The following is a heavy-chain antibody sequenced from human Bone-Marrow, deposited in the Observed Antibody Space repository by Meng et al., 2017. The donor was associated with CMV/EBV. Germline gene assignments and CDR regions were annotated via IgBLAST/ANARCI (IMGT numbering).Heavy chain of an antibody. Sequence: KVSCKDSKFTFTGYWIGWVRQMPGKGPEWMGIIYFSDSDTRYSPSFEGQVTISVDKSINTAYLQWTSLKASDTAMYYCARTGCGGYNCYSQEHDYYGMDVWGQGTTVTVSS. CDR3: ARTGCGGYNCYSQEHDYYGMDV. CDR2: IYFSDSDT. V-gene: IGHV5-51*01. J-gene: IGHJ6*02. CDR1: KFTFTGYW. D-gene: IGHD2-21*01.